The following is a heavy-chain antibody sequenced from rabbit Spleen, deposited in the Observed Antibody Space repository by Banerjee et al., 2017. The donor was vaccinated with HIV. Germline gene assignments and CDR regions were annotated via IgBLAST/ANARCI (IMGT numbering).Heavy chain of an antibody. D-gene: IGHD1-1*01. V-gene: IGHV1S40*01. J-gene: IGHJ4*01. Sequence: QSLEESGGGLVQPEGSLTLTCTASGFSFSSSYYMCWVRQAPGKGLEYVACIYDDSIGSTYYASWAKGRFTISKTSSTTVTLQMTSLTAADTATYFCARDLVGVIGWNFNLWGPGTLVTVS. CDR2: IYDDSIGST. CDR3: ARDLVGVIGWNFNL. CDR1: GFSFSSSYY.